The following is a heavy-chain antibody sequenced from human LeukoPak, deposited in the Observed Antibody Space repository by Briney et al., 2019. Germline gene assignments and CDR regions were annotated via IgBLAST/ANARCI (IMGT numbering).Heavy chain of an antibody. V-gene: IGHV1-18*01. CDR1: GYTFANYG. D-gene: IGHD3-22*01. Sequence: GASVKVSCKASGYTFANYGISWVRQAPGQGLEWMAWISVNNGDTKYAQKFQGRVTVTTDTSTSTVYMELRSLTSDDTAVYYCARDHHYYDSNGYFGHWGQGTQVTVSS. CDR3: ARDHHYYDSNGYFGH. CDR2: ISVNNGDT. J-gene: IGHJ4*02.